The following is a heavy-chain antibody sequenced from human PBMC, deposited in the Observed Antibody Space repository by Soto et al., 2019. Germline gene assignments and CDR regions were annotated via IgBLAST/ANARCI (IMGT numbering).Heavy chain of an antibody. CDR1: GFTFSSYA. D-gene: IGHD2-15*01. CDR2: ISGSGGST. V-gene: IGHV3-23*01. J-gene: IGHJ1*01. CDR3: ANMAKKKDIVVVVAATNFQH. Sequence: EVQLLESGGGLVQPGGSLRLSCAASGFTFSSYAMSWVRQAPGKGLEWVSAISGSGGSTYYADSVKGRFTISRDNSKNTLYLQMISLRADDTAVYYCANMAKKKDIVVVVAATNFQHWGQGTLVTVSS.